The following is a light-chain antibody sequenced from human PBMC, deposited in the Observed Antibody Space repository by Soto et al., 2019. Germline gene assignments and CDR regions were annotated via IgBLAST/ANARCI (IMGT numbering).Light chain of an antibody. V-gene: IGKV2-30*02. J-gene: IGKJ2*01. Sequence: DVVMTQSPLSLPVTLGQPASISCRSSQSLVHSDGNTYLNWFQQRPGQSPRRLVYQISNRESGVPDRFSGSGSGIDFTLTISRVEAEDVGVYYCMEDTHWPYTFGQGTKLEI. CDR2: QIS. CDR3: MEDTHWPYT. CDR1: QSLVHSDGNTY.